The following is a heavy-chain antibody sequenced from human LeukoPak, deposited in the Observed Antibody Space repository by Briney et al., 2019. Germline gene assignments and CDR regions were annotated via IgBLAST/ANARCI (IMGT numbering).Heavy chain of an antibody. V-gene: IGHV4-59*01. CDR1: GGSISSYY. J-gene: IGHJ4*02. CDR2: IYYSGST. CDR3: AAVEMATISFDY. Sequence: SETLSLTCTVSGGSISSYYWSWIRQPPGKGLEWIGYIYYSGSTNHNPSLKSRVTISVDTSKNQFSLKLSSVTAADTAVYYCAAVEMATISFDYWGQGTLVTVSS. D-gene: IGHD5-24*01.